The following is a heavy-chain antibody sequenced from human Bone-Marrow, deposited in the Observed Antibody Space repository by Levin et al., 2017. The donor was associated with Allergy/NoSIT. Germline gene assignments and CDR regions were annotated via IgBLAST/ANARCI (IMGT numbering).Heavy chain of an antibody. CDR1: GFTFSSSA. D-gene: IGHD6-19*01. Sequence: LSLTCAASGFTFSSSAMSWVRQAPGKGLAWVSTISGNGGSTYYADSVKGRFTISRDNSKNTLFLQMNSLRPEDTAIYYCAKAGYSSDWYSFDYWGQGTLVTVSS. J-gene: IGHJ4*02. V-gene: IGHV3-23*01. CDR2: ISGNGGST. CDR3: AKAGYSSDWYSFDY.